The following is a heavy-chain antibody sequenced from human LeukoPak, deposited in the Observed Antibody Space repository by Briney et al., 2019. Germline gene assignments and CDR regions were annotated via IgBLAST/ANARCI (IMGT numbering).Heavy chain of an antibody. CDR1: GGSISSISYY. J-gene: IGHJ6*03. Sequence: PSETLSLTCTVSGGSISSISYYWGWIRQPPGKGLEWIGSIYYSGTTYYNPSLKSRVTISVDTSKNQFSLQLTSLTAADTAVYYCARVKQWLLYYYYYMDVWGKGTTVTVSS. CDR2: IYYSGTT. V-gene: IGHV4-39*07. CDR3: ARVKQWLLYYYYYMDV. D-gene: IGHD6-19*01.